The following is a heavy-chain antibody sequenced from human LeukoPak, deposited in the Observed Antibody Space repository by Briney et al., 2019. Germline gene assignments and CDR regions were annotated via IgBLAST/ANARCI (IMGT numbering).Heavy chain of an antibody. CDR3: ARGEMATIGD. D-gene: IGHD5-24*01. Sequence: SETLSLTCTVSGYSISSGYYWGWIRQLPGKGLEWIGSIYHSGSTYYNPSLKSRVTISVDTSKNQFSLKLSSVTAADTAVYYCARGEMATIGDWGQGTLVTVSS. V-gene: IGHV4-38-2*02. CDR1: GYSISSGYY. CDR2: IYHSGST. J-gene: IGHJ4*02.